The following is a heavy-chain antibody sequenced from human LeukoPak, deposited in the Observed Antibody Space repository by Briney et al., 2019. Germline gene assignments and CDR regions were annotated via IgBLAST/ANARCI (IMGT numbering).Heavy chain of an antibody. Sequence: PGGSLRLSCAASGFTISSYGMNWVRQAPRKGLEWVSVILGSGDTTNYADSVKGRFTISRDRSKNTLYLEMHSLRADDTAVYYCAKDQKPDSGYDIDYWGQGTLVIVSS. V-gene: IGHV3-23*01. CDR1: GFTISSYG. J-gene: IGHJ4*02. D-gene: IGHD5-12*01. CDR2: ILGSGDTT. CDR3: AKDQKPDSGYDIDY.